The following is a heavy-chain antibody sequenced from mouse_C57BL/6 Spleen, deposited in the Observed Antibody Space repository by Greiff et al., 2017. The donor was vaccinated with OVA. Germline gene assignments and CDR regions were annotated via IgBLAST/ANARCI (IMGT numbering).Heavy chain of an antibody. CDR1: GYTFTSYW. J-gene: IGHJ3*01. D-gene: IGHD2-4*01. Sequence: QVQLQEPGAELVKPGASVKLSCKASGYTFTSYWMHWVKQRPGQGLEWIGMIHPNSGSTNYNEKFKSKATLTVDKSSSTAYMQLSSLTSEDSAVYYCARKGIDSFAYWGQGTLVTVSA. CDR2: IHPNSGST. V-gene: IGHV1-64*01. CDR3: ARKGIDSFAY.